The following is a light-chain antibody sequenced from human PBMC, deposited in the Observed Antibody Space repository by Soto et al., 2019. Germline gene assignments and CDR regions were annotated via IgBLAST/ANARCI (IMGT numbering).Light chain of an antibody. J-gene: IGLJ1*01. Sequence: QSALTQPASVSGSPGQSITISCTGTSSDVGGYNYVSWYQQHPGKAPKLMIYDVSNRPSGVSNRFSGSKSGNTASLTISGLQAEDEADYYCSSYTSSSTLHXGTGTKVTVL. V-gene: IGLV2-14*01. CDR3: SSYTSSSTLH. CDR2: DVS. CDR1: SSDVGGYNY.